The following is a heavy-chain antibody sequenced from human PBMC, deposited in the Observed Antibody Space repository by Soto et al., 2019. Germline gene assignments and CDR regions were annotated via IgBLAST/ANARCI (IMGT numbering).Heavy chain of an antibody. V-gene: IGHV4-4*02. CDR2: IYHSGST. J-gene: IGHJ6*03. CDR1: SGSISSSNW. Sequence: PSETLSLTCAVSSGSISSSNWWSWVRQPPGKGLEWIGEIYHSGSTNYNPSLKSRVTISVDKSKNQFSLKLSSVTAADTAVYYCARARSWRHHPYYYYYYMDVWGKGTTVTVSS. CDR3: ARARSWRHHPYYYYYYMDV. D-gene: IGHD6-13*01.